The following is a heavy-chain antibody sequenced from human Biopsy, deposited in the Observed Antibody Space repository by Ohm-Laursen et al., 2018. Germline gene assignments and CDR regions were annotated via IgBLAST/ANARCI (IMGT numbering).Heavy chain of an antibody. CDR1: GFTFDDYA. D-gene: IGHD2-21*02. Sequence: SLRRSCAASGFTFDDYAMHWVRQAPGKGLEWVSGITWNSGSIGYADSVKGRFSIFRDNAKHSLYLQMNSLRAEDTALYYCAKDLGQVTAAIGYWGQGTLVTVSS. V-gene: IGHV3-9*01. CDR2: ITWNSGSI. CDR3: AKDLGQVTAAIGY. J-gene: IGHJ4*02.